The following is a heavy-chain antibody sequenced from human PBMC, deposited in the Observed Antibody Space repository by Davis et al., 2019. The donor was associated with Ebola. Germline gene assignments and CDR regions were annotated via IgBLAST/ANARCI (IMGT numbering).Heavy chain of an antibody. CDR1: GFTFSSYG. V-gene: IGHV3-30*03. Sequence: GGSLRLSCAASGFTFSSYGMHWVRQAPGKGLEWVAVISYDGSNKYYADSVKGRFTISRDNAKNSLYLQMNSLRAEDTAVYYCARERFWSGYYSYYYYGMDVWGKGTTVTVSS. CDR3: ARERFWSGYYSYYYYGMDV. D-gene: IGHD3-3*01. J-gene: IGHJ6*04. CDR2: ISYDGSNK.